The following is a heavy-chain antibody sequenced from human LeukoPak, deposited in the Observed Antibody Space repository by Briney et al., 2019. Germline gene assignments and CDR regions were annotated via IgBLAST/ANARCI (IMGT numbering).Heavy chain of an antibody. D-gene: IGHD3-3*01. V-gene: IGHV4-39*01. J-gene: IGHJ6*02. CDR3: TIRPAPNHDFWSGSDYYYYYGMDV. Sequence: SETLSLTCTVSGGSISSSSYYWGWIRQPPGKGLEWIGSIYYSGSTYYNPSLKSRVTISVDTSKNQFSLKLSSVTAADTAVYYCTIRPAPNHDFWSGSDYYYYYGMDVWGQGTTVTVSS. CDR1: GGSISSSSYY. CDR2: IYYSGST.